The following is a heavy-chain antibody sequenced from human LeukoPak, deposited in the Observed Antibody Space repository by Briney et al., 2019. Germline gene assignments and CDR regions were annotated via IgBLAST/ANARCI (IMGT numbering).Heavy chain of an antibody. J-gene: IGHJ4*02. D-gene: IGHD3-22*01. CDR1: GFTFSGFA. Sequence: GGSLRLSCAASGFTFSGFAMSWIRQAPGKGLEWVSSISRSGESTFYADSVRGRFTISRDNAKNSLYLQMNSLRAEDTAVYYCARKSAEVITPFDYWGQGTLVTVSS. V-gene: IGHV3-23*01. CDR2: ISRSGEST. CDR3: ARKSAEVITPFDY.